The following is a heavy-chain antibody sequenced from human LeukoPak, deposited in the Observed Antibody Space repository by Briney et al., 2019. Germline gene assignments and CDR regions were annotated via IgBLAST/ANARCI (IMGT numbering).Heavy chain of an antibody. J-gene: IGHJ6*02. CDR2: IWYDGSNK. CDR1: GFTFSSYG. D-gene: IGHD2-2*01. V-gene: IGHV3-33*06. Sequence: GRSLRLSCAASGFTFSSYGMHWVRQAPGKGLEWVAVIWYDGSNKYYADSVKGRFTISRDNSKNTPYLQMNSLRAEDTAVYYCAKDQTAIGYCSSTSCYYYYGMDVWGQGTTVTVSS. CDR3: AKDQTAIGYCSSTSCYYYYGMDV.